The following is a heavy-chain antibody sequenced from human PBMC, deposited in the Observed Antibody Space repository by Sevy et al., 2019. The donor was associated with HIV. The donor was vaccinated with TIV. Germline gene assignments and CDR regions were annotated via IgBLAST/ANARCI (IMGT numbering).Heavy chain of an antibody. V-gene: IGHV3-33*01. D-gene: IGHD3-3*01. CDR1: GFTFSSYG. J-gene: IGHJ3*02. CDR3: ARDQGTYYDFWGAFDI. CDR2: IWYDGSNK. Sequence: GGSLRLSCAASGFTFSSYGMHWVRQAPGKGLEWVAVIWYDGSNKYYADSVKGRFTISRDNSKNTLYLQMNSLRAEDTAVYYCARDQGTYYDFWGAFDIWGQWTMVTVS.